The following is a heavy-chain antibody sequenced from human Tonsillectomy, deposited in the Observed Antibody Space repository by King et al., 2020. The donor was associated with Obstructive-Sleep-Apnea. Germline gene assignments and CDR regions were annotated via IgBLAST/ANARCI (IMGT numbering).Heavy chain of an antibody. CDR2: IYYSGST. J-gene: IGHJ4*02. D-gene: IGHD3-22*01. V-gene: IGHV4-39*07. Sequence: LQLQESGPGLVKPSETLSLTCTVSGGSISSSSYYWGWIRQPPGKGLEWIGSIYYSGSTYYNPSLKSRVTISVDTSKNQFSLKLSSVTAADTAVYYCARDWDYYDSGDGGLYDYWGQGTLVTVSS. CDR1: GGSISSSSYY. CDR3: ARDWDYYDSGDGGLYDY.